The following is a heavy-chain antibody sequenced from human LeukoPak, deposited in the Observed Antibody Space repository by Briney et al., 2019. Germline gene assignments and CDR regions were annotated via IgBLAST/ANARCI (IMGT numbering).Heavy chain of an antibody. J-gene: IGHJ4*02. CDR3: ARDRRVLRYFDWLFLYYFDY. CDR1: GGSFSGYY. CDR2: INHSGST. Sequence: SETLSLTCAVYGGSFSGYYWSWLRQPPGKGLEWIGEINHSGSTNYNPSLKSRGTISVDTSKNQFSLKLSSVTAADTAVYYCARDRRVLRYFDWLFLYYFDYWGQGTLVTVSS. V-gene: IGHV4-34*01. D-gene: IGHD3-9*01.